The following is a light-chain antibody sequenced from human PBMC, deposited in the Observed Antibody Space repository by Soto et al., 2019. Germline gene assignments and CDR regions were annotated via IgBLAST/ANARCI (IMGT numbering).Light chain of an antibody. V-gene: IGKV1-5*03. Sequence: DIQMTQYPSTLSASVGDRVIITCRASQSISSWLAWYQQKTGKAPKLLISKASNLESGVPSRFSGSGSGTELTLTVISLQPYDFAASYCQQYYCYWTSGKGTKVEI. CDR2: KAS. J-gene: IGKJ1*01. CDR1: QSISSW. CDR3: QQYYCYWT.